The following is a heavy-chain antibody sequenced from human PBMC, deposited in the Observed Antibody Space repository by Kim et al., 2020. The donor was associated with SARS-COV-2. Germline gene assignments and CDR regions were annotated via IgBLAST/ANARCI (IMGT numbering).Heavy chain of an antibody. CDR2: INSDGSST. J-gene: IGHJ6*02. CDR3: ARGEYYYYYYGMDV. Sequence: GGSLRLSCAASGFTFSSYWMHWVRQAPGKGLVWVSRINSDGSSTSYADSVKGRFTISRDNAKNTLYLQMNRLRAEDTAVYYCARGEYYYYYYGMDVWGQGTTVTVSS. V-gene: IGHV3-74*01. CDR1: GFTFSSYW.